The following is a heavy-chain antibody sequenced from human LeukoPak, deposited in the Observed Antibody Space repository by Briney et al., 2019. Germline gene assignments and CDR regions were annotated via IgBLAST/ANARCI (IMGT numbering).Heavy chain of an antibody. CDR1: GESINPYY. CDR2: IYKSGTT. J-gene: IGHJ6*04. Sequence: PSETLSLTCTVSGESINPYYWNWIRQSAGKGLEWIGHIYKSGTTNFNPSLTSRVTMSLDASRNQFSLKLRSVTAADTAVYFCAKNFLGYMDVWGKRTTVTVSS. D-gene: IGHD2/OR15-2a*01. V-gene: IGHV4-4*07. CDR3: AKNFLGYMDV.